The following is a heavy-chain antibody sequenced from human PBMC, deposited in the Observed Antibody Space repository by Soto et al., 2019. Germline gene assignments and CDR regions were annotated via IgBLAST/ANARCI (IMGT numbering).Heavy chain of an antibody. CDR1: GFTFSSYA. CDR2: ISYDGSNK. V-gene: IGHV3-30-3*01. Sequence: QVQLVESGGGVVQPGRSLRLSCAASGFTFSSYAMHWVRQAPGKGLEWVAVISYDGSNKYYADSVKGRFTISRDNSKNTLYLQMNSLRAEDTAVYYCVREEGSFDYWGQGTLVTVSS. J-gene: IGHJ4*02. CDR3: VREEGSFDY.